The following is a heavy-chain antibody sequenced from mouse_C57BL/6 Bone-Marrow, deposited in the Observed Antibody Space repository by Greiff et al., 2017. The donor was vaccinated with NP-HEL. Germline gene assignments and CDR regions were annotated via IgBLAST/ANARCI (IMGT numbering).Heavy chain of an antibody. D-gene: IGHD2-5*01. J-gene: IGHJ4*01. Sequence: EVKLVESEGGLVQPGSSMKLSCTASGFTFSDYYMAWVRQVPEKGLEWVANINYDGSSTYYLDSLKSRFIISRDNAKNILYLQMSSLKSEDTATYYCARDQSNYVGYYAMDYWGQGTSVTVSS. CDR3: ARDQSNYVGYYAMDY. CDR1: GFTFSDYY. V-gene: IGHV5-16*01. CDR2: INYDGSST.